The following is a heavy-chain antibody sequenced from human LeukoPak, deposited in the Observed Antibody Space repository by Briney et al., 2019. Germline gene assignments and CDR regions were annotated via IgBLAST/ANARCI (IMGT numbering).Heavy chain of an antibody. J-gene: IGHJ5*02. V-gene: IGHV1-8*01. Sequence: EASVKVYCEASGYTFTSYDINWVRQATGQGREWMGWMNPNSGSTGYAQKFQGRVTMTRSTSISTAYMELSSLRSEDTAVYYCARVNNLHYDFWSTPLNWFDPWGQGTLVTVSS. CDR1: GYTFTSYD. CDR3: ARVNNLHYDFWSTPLNWFDP. CDR2: MNPNSGST. D-gene: IGHD3-3*01.